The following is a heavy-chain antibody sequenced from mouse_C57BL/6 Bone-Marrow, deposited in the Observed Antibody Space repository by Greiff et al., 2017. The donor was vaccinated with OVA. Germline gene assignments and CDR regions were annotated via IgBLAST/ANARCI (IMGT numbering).Heavy chain of an antibody. CDR2: IDPSDSYT. V-gene: IGHV1-59*01. J-gene: IGHJ3*01. CDR1: GYTFTSYW. D-gene: IGHD2-3*01. Sequence: QVQLQQPGAELVRPGTSVKLSCKASGYTFTSYWMHWVKQRPGQGLEWIGVIDPSDSYTNYNQKFKGKATLTVDTSSSTAYMQLSSLTAEDSAVYYCARRYDGYYVLSCAYWGQGTLVTVSA. CDR3: ARRYDGYYVLSCAY.